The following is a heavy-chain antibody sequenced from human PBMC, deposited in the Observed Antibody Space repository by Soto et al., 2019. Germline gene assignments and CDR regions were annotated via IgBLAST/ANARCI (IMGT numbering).Heavy chain of an antibody. Sequence: QVQLVQSGAEVKKPGASVKVSCKASGYTLTSYNINWVRQAPGQGLEWMGWMNPNSGDTGSTQKFQGRLPMTRDIAGGTAYMELSSLSSEDTGVYYCARQGSQYGSGNYLHWGQGTLVTVSS. CDR1: GYTLTSYN. V-gene: IGHV1-8*01. CDR2: MNPNSGDT. J-gene: IGHJ4*02. CDR3: ARQGSQYGSGNYLH. D-gene: IGHD3-10*01.